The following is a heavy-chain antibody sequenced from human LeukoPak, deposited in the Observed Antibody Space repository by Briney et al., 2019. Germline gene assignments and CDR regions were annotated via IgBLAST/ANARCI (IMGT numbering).Heavy chain of an antibody. CDR2: VNPKSGDK. J-gene: IGHJ4*01. CDR3: ARDGVLVGSTVLNY. Sequence: GVSVTVSCKPSGYPFPNFYIHWVRPAPGQGLAWMGWVNPKSGDKKYEQKFQDRISMTRDTSISTAYMEVNRLTSDDSAVYYCARDGVLVGSTVLNYWGQGTLVTVAS. V-gene: IGHV1-2*02. CDR1: GYPFPNFY. D-gene: IGHD1-26*01.